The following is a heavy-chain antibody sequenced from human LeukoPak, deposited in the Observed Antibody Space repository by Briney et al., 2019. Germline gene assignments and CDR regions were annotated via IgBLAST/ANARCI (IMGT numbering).Heavy chain of an antibody. Sequence: GGSLRLSCAASGFTFIDYYMTWIRQAPGKGLEWVSYISDTSRYTHYADSVKGRFTISRDNAKDSLYLQMDTLRAEDTAVYYCVKDMKYDILNGGFDPWGQGTLVTVSS. CDR1: GFTFIDYY. J-gene: IGHJ5*02. CDR3: VKDMKYDILNGGFDP. CDR2: ISDTSRYT. V-gene: IGHV3-11*05. D-gene: IGHD3-9*01.